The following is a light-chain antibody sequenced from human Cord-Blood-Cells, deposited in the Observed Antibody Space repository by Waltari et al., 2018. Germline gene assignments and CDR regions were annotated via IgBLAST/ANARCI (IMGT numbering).Light chain of an antibody. CDR3: QQYISYSWT. CDR2: DAS. V-gene: IGKV1-5*01. Sequence: QMTQSPSTLSASVGDRVTITCRASQSISSWLAWYQQKPGKAPKLLIYDASSLESGVPSRFSGSGSGTEFTLTISSLQPDDFATYYCQQYISYSWTFGQGTKVEIK. J-gene: IGKJ1*01. CDR1: QSISSW.